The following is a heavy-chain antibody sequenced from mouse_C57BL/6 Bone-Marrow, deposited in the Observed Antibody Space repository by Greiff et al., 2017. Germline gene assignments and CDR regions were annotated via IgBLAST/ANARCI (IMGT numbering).Heavy chain of an antibody. Sequence: QVQLQQSGAELARPGASVKLSCKASGYTFTSYGLSWVKQRTGQGLEWIGEIYPRSGNPYYNEKFKGKATLTADKSSSTAYMELRSLTSEDSAVYFCARWIYYGNWVFDDWGQGTTLTVSS. CDR2: IYPRSGNP. CDR1: GYTFTSYG. D-gene: IGHD2-1*01. CDR3: ARWIYYGNWVFDD. J-gene: IGHJ2*01. V-gene: IGHV1-81*01.